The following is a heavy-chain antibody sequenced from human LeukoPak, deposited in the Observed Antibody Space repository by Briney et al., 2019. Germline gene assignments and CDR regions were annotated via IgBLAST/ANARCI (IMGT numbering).Heavy chain of an antibody. CDR1: GFTFDDYA. D-gene: IGHD3-22*01. CDR3: AKAFRARQYYYDSSGFDY. Sequence: SGGSLRLSCAASGFTFDDYAMHWVRQAPGKGLEWVSGISWNSGSIGYADSVKGRFTISRDNAKNSLYLQMNSLRAEDTALYYCAKAFRARQYYYDSSGFDYWGQGTLVTVSS. V-gene: IGHV3-9*01. CDR2: ISWNSGSI. J-gene: IGHJ4*02.